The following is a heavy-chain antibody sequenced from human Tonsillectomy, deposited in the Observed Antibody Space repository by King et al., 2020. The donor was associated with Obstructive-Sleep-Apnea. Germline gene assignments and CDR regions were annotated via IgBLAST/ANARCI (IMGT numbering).Heavy chain of an antibody. Sequence: VQLVESGAEVKKPGASVKVSCKASGYTFTAYLMHWVRQAPGQGLEWMGWSNPHSGDTNFLQKFQGRVTMTRDTSINPAYMELTRLRSGDTAVYYCASVSSSSHFDYWGQGTLVTVSS. CDR3: ASVSSSSHFDY. J-gene: IGHJ4*02. V-gene: IGHV1-2*02. CDR2: SNPHSGDT. D-gene: IGHD3-10*01. CDR1: GYTFTAYL.